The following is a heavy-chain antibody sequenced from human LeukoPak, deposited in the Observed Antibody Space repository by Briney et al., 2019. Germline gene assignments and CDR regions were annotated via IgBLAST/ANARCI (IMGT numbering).Heavy chain of an antibody. D-gene: IGHD6-6*01. J-gene: IGHJ4*02. Sequence: SETLSLTCTVSGGSISSSSYYWGWLRQPPGKGLEWIGSIYYSGSTYYNPSLKSRVTISVDTSKNQFSLKLSSVTAADTAVYYCARVGAAARLDYWGQGTLVTVSS. V-gene: IGHV4-39*01. CDR1: GGSISSSSYY. CDR3: ARVGAAARLDY. CDR2: IYYSGST.